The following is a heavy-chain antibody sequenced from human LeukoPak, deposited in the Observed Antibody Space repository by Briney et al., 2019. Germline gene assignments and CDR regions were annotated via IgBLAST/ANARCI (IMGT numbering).Heavy chain of an antibody. V-gene: IGHV4-59*01. J-gene: IGHJ2*01. CDR1: GGSISSYY. CDR2: IYNRGST. D-gene: IGHD7-27*01. CDR3: ARGVFWGSRWYFDL. Sequence: PSETLSLTCTVSGGSISSYYWSWIRQPPGKGLEWIGYIYNRGSTNYNPSLKSRVTISVDTSKNQFSLKLSSVTAADTAVYYCARGVFWGSRWYFDLWGRGTLVTVSS.